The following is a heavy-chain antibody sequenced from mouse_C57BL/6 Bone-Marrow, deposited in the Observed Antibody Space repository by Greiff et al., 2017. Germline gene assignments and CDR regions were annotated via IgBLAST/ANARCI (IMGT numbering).Heavy chain of an antibody. CDR3: ARCDGPWFAY. Sequence: VQLQQSGAELARPGASVKLSCKASGYTFTSYGISWVKQRTGQGLEWIGEIYPRSGNTYYNEKVKGKATLTADKSSSTAYMELRSLTSEDSAVXFCARCDGPWFAYWGQGTLVTVSA. J-gene: IGHJ3*01. V-gene: IGHV1-81*01. D-gene: IGHD2-3*01. CDR1: GYTFTSYG. CDR2: IYPRSGNT.